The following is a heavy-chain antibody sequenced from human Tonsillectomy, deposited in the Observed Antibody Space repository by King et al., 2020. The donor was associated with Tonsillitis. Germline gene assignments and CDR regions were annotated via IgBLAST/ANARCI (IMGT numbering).Heavy chain of an antibody. V-gene: IGHV4-59*01. J-gene: IGHJ5*02. CDR2: IHSSGST. D-gene: IGHD3-3*01. Sequence: QLQESGPGRVKPSETLSLTCTVSGGSISNYYWSWIRQPPGKGLEWIGYIHSSGSTNNNPSLKSRVTMSVDTSRNQFSLILRSVTAADTAVYSCARGPPKYYDFWSNPSWWFDPWGQGTLVTVTS. CDR3: ARGPPKYYDFWSNPSWWFDP. CDR1: GGSISNYY.